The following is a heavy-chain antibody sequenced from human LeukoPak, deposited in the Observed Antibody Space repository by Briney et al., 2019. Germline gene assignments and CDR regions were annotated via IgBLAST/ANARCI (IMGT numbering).Heavy chain of an antibody. CDR1: GFTFGSFA. CDR3: GKHGWEWEPLG. J-gene: IGHJ4*02. D-gene: IGHD1-26*01. CDR2: ISDSGGST. Sequence: PGGSLRLSCAASGFTFGSFAMSWVRQTPGKGLEWVSTISDSGGSTYYADSVKGRFTVSRDNSKDTMYLQTNGLRAEDTAVYYCGKHGWEWEPLGWGQGTLVTVSS. V-gene: IGHV3-23*01.